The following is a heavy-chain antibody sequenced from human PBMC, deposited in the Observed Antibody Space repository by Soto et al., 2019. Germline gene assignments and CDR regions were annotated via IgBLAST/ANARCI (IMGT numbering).Heavy chain of an antibody. V-gene: IGHV3-30-3*01. CDR1: GFTFSRYA. Sequence: QVQLVESGGGGVQPGRALRLSCAASGFTFSRYAMHWVRQAPGKGLEWVAVISYDGSNKYYADSVKGRFTISRDHSKNTLYLQMNSLRAEDTAVYYCARDGLGSWGKGTLVTVSS. D-gene: IGHD6-19*01. CDR3: ARDGLGS. CDR2: ISYDGSNK. J-gene: IGHJ4*02.